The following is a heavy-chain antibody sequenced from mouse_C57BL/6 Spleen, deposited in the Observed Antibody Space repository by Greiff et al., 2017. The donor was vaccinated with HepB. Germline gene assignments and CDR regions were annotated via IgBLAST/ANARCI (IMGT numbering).Heavy chain of an antibody. Sequence: VQLQQPGAELVQPRASVKVSCKASGYTFPSYLMHWVKQRTGQGLEWIGRIHPSDSDTNYNQKFKGKATLTVDKSSSTAYMQLSSLTSEDSAFCDRPEVRLRYIHRWCEGTPVIDSS. CDR2: IHPSDSDT. CDR3: PEVRLRYIHR. V-gene: IGHV1-74*01. J-gene: IGHJ1*01. CDR1: GYTFPSYL. D-gene: IGHD1-1*01.